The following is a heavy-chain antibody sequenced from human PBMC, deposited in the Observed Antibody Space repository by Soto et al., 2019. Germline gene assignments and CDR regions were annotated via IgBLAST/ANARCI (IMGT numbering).Heavy chain of an antibody. CDR3: AGGSRKYEFDS. D-gene: IGHD2-15*01. Sequence: PGGSLRLSCAASGFTLSSQVLSWVRQAPGKGLEWVSTISGSRAITYYADSVKGRFTISRDNSKNTLYLQMNSLRAEDTAVYFCAGGSRKYEFDSWAQRSLDTVSA. V-gene: IGHV3-23*01. CDR2: ISGSRAIT. CDR1: GFTLSSQV. J-gene: IGHJ4*02.